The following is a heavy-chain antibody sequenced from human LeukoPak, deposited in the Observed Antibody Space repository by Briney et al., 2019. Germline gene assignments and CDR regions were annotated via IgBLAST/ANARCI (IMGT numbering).Heavy chain of an antibody. V-gene: IGHV3-48*02. CDR1: GFTFSTYY. Sequence: GGSLRLSCAASGFTFSTYYMNWVRQAPGKGPEWVSYISTSSSTIYYADSVKGRFTISRDNAKNSLYLQMNSLRDEDTAVYYCARSHGYSYGHDYWGQGTLVTVSS. J-gene: IGHJ4*02. D-gene: IGHD5-18*01. CDR3: ARSHGYSYGHDY. CDR2: ISTSSSTI.